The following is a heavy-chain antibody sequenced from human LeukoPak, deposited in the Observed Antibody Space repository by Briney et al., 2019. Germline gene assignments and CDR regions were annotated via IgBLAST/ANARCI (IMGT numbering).Heavy chain of an antibody. Sequence: GGSLRLSCAASGFAFSSYAMSWVRQAPGEGLEWVSAISGSGGSTYYADSVKGRFTISRDNSKNTLYLQMNSLRAEDTAVYYCAKAPSPRAYYYYGMDVWGQGTTVTVSS. CDR2: ISGSGGST. CDR3: AKAPSPRAYYYYGMDV. V-gene: IGHV3-23*01. J-gene: IGHJ6*02. CDR1: GFAFSSYA.